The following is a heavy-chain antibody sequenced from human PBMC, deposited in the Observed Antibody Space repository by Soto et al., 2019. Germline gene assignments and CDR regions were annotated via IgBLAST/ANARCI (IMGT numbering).Heavy chain of an antibody. CDR3: GHACGGRSRY. J-gene: IGHJ4*02. Sequence: QITLKESGPTLVKPTQTLTLTCTFSGFSLTTDRVGVGWIRQPPGEALEWLAVIYWDDSKTYRPSLESSLTSTKDASKNEVALTMTIRDSLDTATYYGGHACGGRSRYWGQGTVVTVSS. V-gene: IGHV2-5*02. CDR2: IYWDDSK. CDR1: GFSLTTDRVG. D-gene: IGHD2-21*01.